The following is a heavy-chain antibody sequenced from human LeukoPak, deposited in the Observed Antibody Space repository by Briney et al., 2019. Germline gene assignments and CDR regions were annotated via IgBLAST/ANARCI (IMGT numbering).Heavy chain of an antibody. CDR2: IYTSGSA. CDR1: GDSINNYY. CDR3: AKDYYVSGNYRHFDY. V-gene: IGHV4-4*07. Sequence: SETLSLTCTVSGDSINNYYWSWIRQPAGKGLEWIGRIYTSGSANYNPSLKSRVTMSVDTSKNQFSLKLNSVTAADTAVYYCAKDYYVSGNYRHFDYWGQGTLVTVSS. J-gene: IGHJ4*02. D-gene: IGHD3-10*01.